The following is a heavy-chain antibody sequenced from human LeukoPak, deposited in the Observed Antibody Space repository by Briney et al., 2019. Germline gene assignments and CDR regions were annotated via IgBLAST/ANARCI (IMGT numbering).Heavy chain of an antibody. Sequence: GMSLRLSCVASGFTFDDYAMFWVRQAPGKGLEWVSRISWRSNNIDYADTVKGRFTISRDNAKNSLYLQMNSLRAEDTAVYYCARAFYDSSGYYRNYYYIDVCGKGTTVTVSS. CDR3: ARAFYDSSGYYRNYYYIDV. D-gene: IGHD3-22*01. V-gene: IGHV3-9*01. J-gene: IGHJ6*03. CDR2: ISWRSNNI. CDR1: GFTFDDYA.